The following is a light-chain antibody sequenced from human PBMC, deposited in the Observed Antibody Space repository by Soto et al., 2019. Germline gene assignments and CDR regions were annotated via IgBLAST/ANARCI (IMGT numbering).Light chain of an antibody. V-gene: IGKV3-20*01. CDR1: QSVSSSY. Sequence: IVFTQSPCTLSLSPGERATLSCRASQSVSSSYLAWYQQKPGQAPRLLIYGGSSRATGIPDRFSGSGSGTDFTLTISRLEPEDFAVYFCQQYAGPPTTFGQGTRLEI. CDR2: GGS. CDR3: QQYAGPPTT. J-gene: IGKJ5*01.